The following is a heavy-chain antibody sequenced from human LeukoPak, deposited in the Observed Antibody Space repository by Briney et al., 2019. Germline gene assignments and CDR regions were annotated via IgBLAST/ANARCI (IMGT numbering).Heavy chain of an antibody. CDR2: IWHDGSHK. J-gene: IGHJ4*02. CDR3: AREIFGSGSYSDF. D-gene: IGHD3-10*01. V-gene: IGHV3-33*01. Sequence: GGSLRLSCEASGFSFDTYAMHWVRQAPGQGLEWVARIWHDGSHKFYSNSVRGRFTISRDNSKNTVYLQMNNLRPDDTAVYYCAREIFGSGSYSDFWGQGTLVTVPS. CDR1: GFSFDTYA.